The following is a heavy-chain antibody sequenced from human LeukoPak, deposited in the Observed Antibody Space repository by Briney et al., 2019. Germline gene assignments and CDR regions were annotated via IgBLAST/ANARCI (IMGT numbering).Heavy chain of an antibody. CDR1: GFTFSSYS. V-gene: IGHV3-21*01. J-gene: IGHJ4*02. D-gene: IGHD2-8*01. Sequence: PVGSLRLPCAASGFTFSSYSMNWVRQVPGKGLEWVSSIDKSGRDMYYADSVRGRFATSRDNSKNSLSLQMDSLRAEDTSVYYCAREGSIVPHQDLDSWGQGTLVTVSS. CDR2: IDKSGRDM. CDR3: AREGSIVPHQDLDS.